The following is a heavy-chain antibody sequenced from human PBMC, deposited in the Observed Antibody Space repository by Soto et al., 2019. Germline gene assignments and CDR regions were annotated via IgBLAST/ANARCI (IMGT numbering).Heavy chain of an antibody. V-gene: IGHV4-31*03. D-gene: IGHD3-10*01. J-gene: IGHJ4*01. Sequence: PSETLSLTCTDSGGSISNGGYYWNWVRQHPGKGLEWIGYIHYSGSTWYNPSLESRVTISVDTSKDQFSLKLRSVTAADTAVYYCARVRGSGSYAAYYFDSWGQGTLVTVSS. CDR3: ARVRGSGSYAAYYFDS. CDR2: IHYSGST. CDR1: GGSISNGGYY.